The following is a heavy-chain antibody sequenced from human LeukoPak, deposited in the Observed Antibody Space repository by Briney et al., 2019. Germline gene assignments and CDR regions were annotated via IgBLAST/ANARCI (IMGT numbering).Heavy chain of an antibody. Sequence: SETLSLTCTVSGGSISSYYWSWIRQPPGKGLEWIGYIYYSGSTNYNPSLKSRVTISVDTSKNQFSLKLSSVTAADTAMYYCAKSPFPYGSGWFGFDYWGQGTLVTVSS. CDR2: IYYSGST. CDR1: GGSISSYY. J-gene: IGHJ4*02. V-gene: IGHV4-59*01. CDR3: AKSPFPYGSGWFGFDY. D-gene: IGHD6-19*01.